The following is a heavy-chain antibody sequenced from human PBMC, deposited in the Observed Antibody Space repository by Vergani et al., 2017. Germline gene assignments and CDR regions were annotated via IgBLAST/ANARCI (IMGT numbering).Heavy chain of an antibody. CDR3: ARVRLEPYDAFDI. J-gene: IGHJ3*02. Sequence: QVQLVESGGGVVQPGRSLRLSCAASGFTFSSYGMHWVRQAPGKGLEWVAVISYDGSNKYYADSVKGRLTISRDNSKNTLYLQMNSLRSEDTAVYYCARVRLEPYDAFDIWGQGTMVTVSS. CDR1: GFTFSSYG. V-gene: IGHV3-30*03. CDR2: ISYDGSNK. D-gene: IGHD1-1*01.